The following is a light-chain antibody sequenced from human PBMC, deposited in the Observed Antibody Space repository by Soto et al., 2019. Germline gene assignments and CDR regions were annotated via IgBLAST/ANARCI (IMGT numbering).Light chain of an antibody. Sequence: QSVLTQPPSVSGAPAQRVSISYTGSSSNIGAGYNVHWYQQLPGTAPKLLIYDNNNRPSGVPDRFSGSKSGTSASLAITGLQAEDEADYYCQSYDTSLSGFYVFGTGTKVTV. CDR1: SSNIGAGYN. CDR2: DNN. V-gene: IGLV1-40*01. J-gene: IGLJ1*01. CDR3: QSYDTSLSGFYV.